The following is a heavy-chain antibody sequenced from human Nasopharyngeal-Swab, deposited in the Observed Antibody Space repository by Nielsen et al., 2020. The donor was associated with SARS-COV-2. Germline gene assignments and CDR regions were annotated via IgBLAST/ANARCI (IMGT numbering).Heavy chain of an antibody. CDR1: GFTFNNYN. CDR3: ARDGLDYDFWSAYFMDV. J-gene: IGHJ6*02. Sequence: GGSLRLSCAASGFTFNNYNFNWVRQAPGKGLEWVSSISSSSSYIYYADSVKGRFTISRDNAKNSLYLQMNSLSAEATAVYYCARDGLDYDFWSAYFMDVWGQGTTVTVSS. V-gene: IGHV3-21*01. D-gene: IGHD3-3*01. CDR2: ISSSSSYI.